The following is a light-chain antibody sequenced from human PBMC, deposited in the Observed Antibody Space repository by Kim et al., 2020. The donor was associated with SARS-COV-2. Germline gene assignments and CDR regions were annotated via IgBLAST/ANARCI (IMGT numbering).Light chain of an antibody. J-gene: IGLJ2*01. CDR1: SLRSYY. CDR2: GKN. CDR3: NSRDSSGNHLV. V-gene: IGLV3-19*01. Sequence: SSELTQDPAVSVALGQTVRITCQGDSLRSYYASWYQQKPGQDPVLVIYGKNNRPSGIPDRFSGSSPGNTASLTITGAQAEDEADYYCNSRDSSGNHLVFG.